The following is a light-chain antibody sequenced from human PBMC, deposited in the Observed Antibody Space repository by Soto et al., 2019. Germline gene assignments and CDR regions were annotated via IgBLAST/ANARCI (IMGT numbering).Light chain of an antibody. Sequence: DIQLTQSPSFLSASVGDRVTISCRASQGISDYLAGYQQKPGKAPKLMIYGASTLQSGVPSRFSGSASGTELTLTISSLQHEDFATYFCQQFNAYPLTFGGGTKLEIK. CDR3: QQFNAYPLT. CDR2: GAS. V-gene: IGKV1-9*01. J-gene: IGKJ4*01. CDR1: QGISDY.